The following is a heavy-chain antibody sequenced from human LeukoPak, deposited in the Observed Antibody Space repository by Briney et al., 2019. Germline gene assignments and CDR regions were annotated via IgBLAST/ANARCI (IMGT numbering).Heavy chain of an antibody. CDR1: GYTFTGYY. V-gene: IGHV1-2*02. CDR2: INPNSGGT. Sequence: ASVKVSCKASGYTFTGYYMHWVRQAPGQGLEWMGWINPNSGGTNYAQKFQGRVTMTRGTSISTAYMELSRLRSDDTAVYYCARDRTTAYYYMDVWGKGTTVTVSS. D-gene: IGHD1-14*01. CDR3: ARDRTTAYYYMDV. J-gene: IGHJ6*03.